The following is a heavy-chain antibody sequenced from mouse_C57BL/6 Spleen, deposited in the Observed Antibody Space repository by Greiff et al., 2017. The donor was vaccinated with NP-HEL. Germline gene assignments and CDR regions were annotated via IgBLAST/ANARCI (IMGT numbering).Heavy chain of an antibody. Sequence: EVQLHQSGAELVKPGASVKLSCTASGFNIKDYYMHWVKQRTEQGLEWIGRIDPEDGETKYAPKFPGKATITADTSSNTAYLQLSSLTSEDTAVYYCARWMSAYYSNYFDYWGQGTTLTVSS. D-gene: IGHD2-5*01. V-gene: IGHV14-2*01. CDR1: GFNIKDYY. CDR3: ARWMSAYYSNYFDY. J-gene: IGHJ2*01. CDR2: IDPEDGET.